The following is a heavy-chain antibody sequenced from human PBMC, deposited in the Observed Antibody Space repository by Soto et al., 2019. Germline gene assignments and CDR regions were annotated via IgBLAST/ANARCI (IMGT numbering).Heavy chain of an antibody. D-gene: IGHD3-10*01. CDR2: ISGSGGST. V-gene: IGHV3-23*01. CDR1: GFTFSSYA. J-gene: IGHJ5*02. CDR3: AKNMMGWFGETHGYNWFDP. Sequence: PGGSLRLSCAASGFTFSSYAMSWVRQAPGKGLEWVSAISGSGGSTYYADSVKGRFTISRDNSKNTLYLQMNSLRAEDTAVYYCAKNMMGWFGETHGYNWFDPWGQGTLVTVSS.